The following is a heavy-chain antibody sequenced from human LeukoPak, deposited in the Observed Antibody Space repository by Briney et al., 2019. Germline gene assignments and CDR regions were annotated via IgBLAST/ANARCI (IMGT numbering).Heavy chain of an antibody. CDR1: GFTFSSYE. CDR2: ISSSGSSI. V-gene: IGHV3-48*03. J-gene: IGHJ4*02. CDR3: AKDPRSIIRRGGYFDY. D-gene: IGHD3-16*01. Sequence: PGGSLRLSCAASGFTFSSYEMHWVRQAPGKGLEWISYISSSGSSIYYADSVKGRFTISRDNGKNSPYLQMNSLRAEDTAVYYCAKDPRSIIRRGGYFDYWGQGTLVTVSS.